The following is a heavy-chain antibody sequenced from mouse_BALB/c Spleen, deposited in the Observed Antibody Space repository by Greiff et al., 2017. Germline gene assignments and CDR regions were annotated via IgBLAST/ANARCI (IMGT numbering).Heavy chain of an antibody. J-gene: IGHJ2*01. V-gene: IGHV2-9-2*01. CDR1: GFSLTSYD. CDR2: IWTGGGT. Sequence: VKLMESGPGLVAPSQSLSITCTVSGFSLTSYDISWIRQPPGKGLEWLGVIWTGGGTNYNSAFMSRLSISKDNSKSQVFLKMNSLQTDDTAIYYCVRGYGSSFDYWGQGTTLTVSS. CDR3: VRGYGSSFDY. D-gene: IGHD1-1*01.